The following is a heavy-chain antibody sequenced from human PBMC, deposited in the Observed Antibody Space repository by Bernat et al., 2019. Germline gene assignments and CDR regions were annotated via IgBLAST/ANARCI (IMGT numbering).Heavy chain of an antibody. CDR2: IIPILGIA. CDR1: GGTFSSYT. J-gene: IGHJ5*02. D-gene: IGHD3-3*01. Sequence: QVQLVQSGAEVKKPGSSVKVSCKASGGTFSSYTISWVRQAPGQGREWMGRIIPILGIANYAQKFQGRVTITADKSTSTAYMELSSLRSEDTAVYYCALITIFGGVDPYNWFDPWGQGTLVTVSS. CDR3: ALITIFGGVDPYNWFDP. V-gene: IGHV1-69*02.